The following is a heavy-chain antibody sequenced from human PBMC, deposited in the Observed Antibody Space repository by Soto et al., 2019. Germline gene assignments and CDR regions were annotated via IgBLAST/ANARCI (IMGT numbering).Heavy chain of an antibody. J-gene: IGHJ5*02. V-gene: IGHV4-30-4*01. Sequence: SETLSLTCTVSGGSISSGDYYWSWIRQPPGKGLEWIGYIYYSGSTLYNPSLKSRLTISVDTSKNQFSLKLSSVTAADTAVYYCARERPDGARLDPWGQGTLVTVSS. CDR3: ARERPDGARLDP. CDR2: IYYSGST. D-gene: IGHD6-6*01. CDR1: GGSISSGDYY.